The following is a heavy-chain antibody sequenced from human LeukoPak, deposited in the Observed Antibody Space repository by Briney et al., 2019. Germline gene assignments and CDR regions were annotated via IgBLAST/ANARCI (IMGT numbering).Heavy chain of an antibody. Sequence: SVKVSCKASGGTFSSYAISWVRQAPGQGLEGMGRIIPILGIANYAQKFQGRVTITADKSTSTAYMELSSLRSEDTAVYYCARERGPMTTVTSFDYWGQGTLVTVSS. D-gene: IGHD4-17*01. J-gene: IGHJ4*02. V-gene: IGHV1-69*04. CDR2: IIPILGIA. CDR3: ARERGPMTTVTSFDY. CDR1: GGTFSSYA.